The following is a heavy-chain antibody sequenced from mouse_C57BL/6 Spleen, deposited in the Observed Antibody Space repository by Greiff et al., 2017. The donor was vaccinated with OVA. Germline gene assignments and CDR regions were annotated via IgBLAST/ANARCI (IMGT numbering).Heavy chain of an antibody. D-gene: IGHD1-1*01. Sequence: EVMLVESGGGLVKPGGSLKLSCAASGFTFSSYAMSWVRQTPEKRLEWVATISDGGSYTYYPDNVKGRFTISRDNAKNNLYLQMSHLKSEDTAMYYCARDRTTVVAYYFDYLGQGTTLTVSS. CDR2: ISDGGSYT. J-gene: IGHJ2*01. CDR3: ARDRTTVVAYYFDY. CDR1: GFTFSSYA. V-gene: IGHV5-4*01.